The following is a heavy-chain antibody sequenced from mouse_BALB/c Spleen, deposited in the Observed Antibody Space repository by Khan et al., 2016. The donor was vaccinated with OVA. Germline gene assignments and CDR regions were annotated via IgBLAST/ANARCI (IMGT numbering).Heavy chain of an antibody. V-gene: IGHV1-7*01. D-gene: IGHD1-1*02. CDR3: ARRGLRWDFDY. CDR1: GYTFINYW. J-gene: IGHJ2*01. CDR2: INPSTGYT. Sequence: QVQLQQSGAELAKPGASVKMSCKASGYTFINYWILWVKQRPGQGLEWIGYINPSTGYTAYNQNFKDKATLTADKSSSTAYMQRSSLTSEDSAVYYCARRGLRWDFDYWGQGTTLTVSS.